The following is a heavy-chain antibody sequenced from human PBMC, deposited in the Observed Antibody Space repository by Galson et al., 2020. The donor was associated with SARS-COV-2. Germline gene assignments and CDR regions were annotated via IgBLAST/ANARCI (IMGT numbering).Heavy chain of an antibody. CDR3: ARHGASDGWYEGIDY. D-gene: IGHD6-19*01. J-gene: IGHJ4*02. CDR2: IYPGDSYT. Sequence: GESLKISCKGSGYSFADYWIGWVRQMPGTGLQGLGVIYPGDSYTIYSPSFQGQVPVSADKSINTAYLQWSSLEASDTAMYYCARHGASDGWYEGIDYWGQGTLVTVSS. CDR1: GYSFADYW. V-gene: IGHV5-51*01.